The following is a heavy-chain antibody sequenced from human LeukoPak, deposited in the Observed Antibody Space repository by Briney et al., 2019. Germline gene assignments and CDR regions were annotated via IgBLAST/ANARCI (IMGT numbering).Heavy chain of an antibody. CDR3: ARDLGPNGFFDY. J-gene: IGHJ4*02. CDR2: ISGRGASK. Sequence: PGGSLRLSCAVSGLTFNNYAMSWVRQAPGKGLEWVSGISGRGASKYYADSVKGRFTISRDNSKNTLYLQMNSLRAEDTAVYYCARDLGPNGFFDYWGQGTLVTVSS. CDR1: GLTFNNYA. D-gene: IGHD3/OR15-3a*01. V-gene: IGHV3-23*01.